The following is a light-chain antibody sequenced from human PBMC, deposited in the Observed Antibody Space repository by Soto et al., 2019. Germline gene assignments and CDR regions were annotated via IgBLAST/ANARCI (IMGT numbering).Light chain of an antibody. V-gene: IGKV3-11*01. CDR1: QSVSSY. CDR3: QHRSN. CDR2: AAS. J-gene: IGKJ4*01. Sequence: EIVLTQSPATLSLFPGERATLSCRASQSVSSYLAWYQQKPGQAPRLLMYAASNRATGIPARFSGSGSGTDFTLTISILEPEEFAVYYCQHRSNFGGGTKVEIK.